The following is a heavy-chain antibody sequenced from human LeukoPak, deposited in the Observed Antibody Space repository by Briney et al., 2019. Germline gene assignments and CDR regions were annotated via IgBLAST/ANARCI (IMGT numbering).Heavy chain of an antibody. CDR3: ARDSPMCISISCLSYYYNYYMDA. D-gene: IGHD2-2*01. Sequence: KASQTLSLTCTVSGGSINSGSYYWNWIRQPAGKGLEWIGHIYTSGSTNYNPSLKSRVTISVDTSKNQFSLKLTSVTAADTAVYYCARDSPMCISISCLSYYYNYYMDAWGKGTTVTVSS. CDR1: GGSINSGSYY. CDR2: IYTSGST. J-gene: IGHJ6*03. V-gene: IGHV4-61*09.